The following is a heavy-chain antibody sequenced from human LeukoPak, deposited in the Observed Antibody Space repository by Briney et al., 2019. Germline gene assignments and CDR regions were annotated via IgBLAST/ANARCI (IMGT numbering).Heavy chain of an antibody. J-gene: IGHJ4*02. Sequence: SETLSLTCTVSGGSISSSSYYWGWIRQPPGKGLEWIGSIYHSGSTNYNPSLKSRVTISVDTSKNQFSLKLSSVTAADTAVCYCARGSGIEHEYYFDYWGQGTLVTVSS. CDR1: GGSISSSSYY. CDR3: ARGSGIEHEYYFDY. V-gene: IGHV4-39*07. D-gene: IGHD6-13*01. CDR2: IYHSGST.